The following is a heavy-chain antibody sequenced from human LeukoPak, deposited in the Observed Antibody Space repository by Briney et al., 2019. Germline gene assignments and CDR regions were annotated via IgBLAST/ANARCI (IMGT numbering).Heavy chain of an antibody. D-gene: IGHD1-1*01. CDR2: IYYSGST. J-gene: IGHJ4*02. V-gene: IGHV4-59*08. CDR1: GGSISSYY. Sequence: SETLSLTCTVSGGSISSYYWSRIRQPPGKGLEWIGYIYYSGSTNYNPSLKGRVTISVDTSKNQFSLKLSSVTAADTAVYYCASYNEGVDYWGQGTLVTVSS. CDR3: ASYNEGVDY.